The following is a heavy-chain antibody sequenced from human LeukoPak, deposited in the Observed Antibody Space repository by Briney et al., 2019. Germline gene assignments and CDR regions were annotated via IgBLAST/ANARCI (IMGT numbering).Heavy chain of an antibody. D-gene: IGHD6-19*01. J-gene: IGHJ4*02. Sequence: SETLSLTCAVYGDSFSNYFWSWIRQPPGRGLDWIGEINHSGSTNYNPSLKSRVTVSVDTAKNQVSLKLTSVTAADTAVYFCARGGGVAVADYFFDSWGQGTLVTVSS. V-gene: IGHV4-34*01. CDR1: GDSFSNYF. CDR2: INHSGST. CDR3: ARGGGVAVADYFFDS.